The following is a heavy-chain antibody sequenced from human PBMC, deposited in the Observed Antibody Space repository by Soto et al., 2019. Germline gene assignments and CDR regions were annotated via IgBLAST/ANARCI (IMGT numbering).Heavy chain of an antibody. CDR2: ISYSVST. V-gene: IGHV4-39*01. Sequence: PWDTLSLTCTLSVFSIVSIIEDGCCLRQRPGKGLEWIGSISYSVSTYYNPSLKSRVTISVDTSKNQFYLKLSSVTAAETAVYYCARRNEYGGSGWLDHWGQGTLVTVSS. CDR1: VFSIVSIIED. J-gene: IGHJ4*02. CDR3: ARRNEYGGSGWLDH. D-gene: IGHD5-12*01.